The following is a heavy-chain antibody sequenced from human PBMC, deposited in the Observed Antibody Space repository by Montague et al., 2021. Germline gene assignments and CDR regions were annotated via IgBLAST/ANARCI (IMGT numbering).Heavy chain of an antibody. V-gene: IGHV4-34*01. CDR2: ISHTGGT. J-gene: IGHJ4*02. CDR3: TRGEVAVTGIDY. CDR1: GGSLSGYI. Sequence: TLSLTCAVYGGSLSGYIWNWIRQPPGRDLEWIGQISHTGGTSYNPSLKSRVTMSVDTSENHVSLRLSSVTAADTAVYYCTRGEVAVTGIDYWGQGALVTVSS. D-gene: IGHD6-19*01.